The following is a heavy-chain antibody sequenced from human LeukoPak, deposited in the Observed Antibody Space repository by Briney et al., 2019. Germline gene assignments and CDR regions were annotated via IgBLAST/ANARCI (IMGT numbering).Heavy chain of an antibody. CDR3: ARGYSGYDLFYYYYYGMDV. V-gene: IGHV4-30-4*01. J-gene: IGHJ6*02. Sequence: SGTLSLTCAVSGGSISSSNWWSWIRQPPGKGLEWIGYIYYSGSTYYNPSLKSRVTISVDTSKNQFSLKLSSVTAADTAVYYCARGYSGYDLFYYYYYGMDVWGQGTTVTVS. CDR1: GGSISSSNW. D-gene: IGHD5-12*01. CDR2: IYYSGST.